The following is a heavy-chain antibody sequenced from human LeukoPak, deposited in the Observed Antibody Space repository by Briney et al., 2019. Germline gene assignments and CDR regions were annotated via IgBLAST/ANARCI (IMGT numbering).Heavy chain of an antibody. D-gene: IGHD2-15*01. CDR2: IIPIFGTA. V-gene: IGHV1-69*13. CDR3: AKGPPEYCSGGSCHSGRNWIDP. Sequence: SVKVSCKASGGTFSSYAISWVRQAPGQGLEWMGGIIPIFGTANYAQKFQGRVTITADESTSTAYMELSSLRSEDTAVYYCAKGPPEYCSGGSCHSGRNWIDPWGQGTLVTVSS. CDR1: GGTFSSYA. J-gene: IGHJ5*02.